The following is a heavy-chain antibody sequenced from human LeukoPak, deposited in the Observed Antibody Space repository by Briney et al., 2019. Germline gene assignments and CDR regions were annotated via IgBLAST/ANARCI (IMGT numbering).Heavy chain of an antibody. CDR1: GYTFTSYG. J-gene: IGHJ4*02. CDR3: ARELATIVNQFDY. D-gene: IGHD5-24*01. V-gene: IGHV1-18*01. CDR2: ISPYNGNT. Sequence: GASVNVSCKASGYTFTSYGISWVRQAPGQGLDWMGWISPYNGNTNYAHKLQGRVTMPTDTSTTTAYMELRSLKSDDTAVYYCARELATIVNQFDYWGQGTLVTVSS.